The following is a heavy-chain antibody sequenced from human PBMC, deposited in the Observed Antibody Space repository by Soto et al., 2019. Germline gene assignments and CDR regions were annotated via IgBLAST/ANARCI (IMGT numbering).Heavy chain of an antibody. CDR2: IFTTGST. J-gene: IGHJ4*02. CDR3: AGVGSRGYSYGYADY. D-gene: IGHD5-18*01. CDR1: GGSINSGAYY. V-gene: IGHV4-31*03. Sequence: SETLSLTCTVSGGSINSGAYYWSWIRQHPGKGLEWIGYIFTTGSTYYNPSLKSRVTISLDTSKNHFSLKLRSVTAADTAVYYCAGVGSRGYSYGYADYWGQGTLVTVPS.